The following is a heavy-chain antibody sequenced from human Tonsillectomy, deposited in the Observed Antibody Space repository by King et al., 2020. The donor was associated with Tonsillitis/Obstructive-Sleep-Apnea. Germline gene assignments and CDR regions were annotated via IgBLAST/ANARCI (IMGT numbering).Heavy chain of an antibody. Sequence: VQLVESGGGLVKPGGSFRLSCAASGFTFSNAWMNWVRQAPGMGLEWIGRIESKTDGETTEYAAPVKGRFTISRDDSKNTLYLQMDSLKTEDTAVYYSHTYNFWTSYKGPSFQHLGQGTLVTVSA. J-gene: IGHJ1*01. CDR2: IESKTDGETT. CDR3: HTYNFWTSYKGPSFQH. V-gene: IGHV3-15*04. D-gene: IGHD3/OR15-3a*01. CDR1: GFTFSNAW.